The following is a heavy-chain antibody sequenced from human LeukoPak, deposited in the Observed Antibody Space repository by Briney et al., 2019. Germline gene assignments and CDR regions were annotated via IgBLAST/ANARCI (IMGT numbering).Heavy chain of an antibody. CDR1: GGPFSGYY. CDR2: INHSGST. V-gene: IGHV4-34*01. D-gene: IGHD2-15*01. CDR3: ARRGKYCSGGSCYYGMDV. Sequence: SETLSLTCAVYGGPFSGYYWSWIRQPPGKGLEWIGEINHSGSTNYNPSLKSRVTISVDTSKNQFSLKLSSVTAADTAVYYCARRGKYCSGGSCYYGMDVWGKGTTVTVSS. J-gene: IGHJ6*04.